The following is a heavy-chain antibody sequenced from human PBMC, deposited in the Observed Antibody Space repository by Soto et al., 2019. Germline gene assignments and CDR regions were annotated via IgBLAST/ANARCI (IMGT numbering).Heavy chain of an antibody. CDR2: IYYSGST. Sequence: SETLSLTCTVSGGSINSYYWSWIRQPPGKGLEWIGYIYYSGSTNYNPALKSRVTISVDTSKKQFSLKVSSVTAADTAVYYCARAHCSSTSCYTGVFGYWGQGTLVTVSS. CDR1: GGSINSYY. D-gene: IGHD2-2*02. J-gene: IGHJ4*02. CDR3: ARAHCSSTSCYTGVFGY. V-gene: IGHV4-59*01.